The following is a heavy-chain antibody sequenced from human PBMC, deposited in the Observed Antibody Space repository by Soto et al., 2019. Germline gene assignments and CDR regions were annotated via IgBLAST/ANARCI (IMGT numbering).Heavy chain of an antibody. J-gene: IGHJ6*03. V-gene: IGHV4-59*08. CDR2: IYYSGST. CDR1: GVSSSSYY. Sequence: SETLSLTCTVSGVSSSSYYWSWIRQPPGKGLEWIGYIYYSGSTNYNPSLKSRVTISVDTSKNQFSLKLNSVTAADTAVYFCARPHRGLSTFYTQGANYYHYYMDVWGKGTTVTVSS. D-gene: IGHD3-16*01. CDR3: ARPHRGLSTFYTQGANYYHYYMDV.